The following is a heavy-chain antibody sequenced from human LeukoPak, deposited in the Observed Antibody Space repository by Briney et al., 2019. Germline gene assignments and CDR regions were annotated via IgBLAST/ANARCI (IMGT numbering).Heavy chain of an antibody. CDR3: ARGGNRTVDY. CDR1: GGSISSGGYS. D-gene: IGHD1-14*01. CDR2: INHSGST. V-gene: IGHV4-34*01. Sequence: SETLSLTCAVSGGSISSGGYSWSWIRQPPGKGLEWIGEINHSGSTNYNPSLKSRVTISVDTSKNQFSLKLSSVTAADTAVYYCARGGNRTVDYWGQGTLVTVSS. J-gene: IGHJ4*02.